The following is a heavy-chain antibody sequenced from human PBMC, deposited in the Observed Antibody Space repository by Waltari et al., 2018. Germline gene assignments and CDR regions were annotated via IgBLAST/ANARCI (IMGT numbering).Heavy chain of an antibody. V-gene: IGHV3-74*01. J-gene: IGHJ4*02. CDR2: ISGDGGST. CDR3: AREGGGFDYTPDY. CDR1: GFAFRKHY. Sequence: EVKLEESGGGLVETGGSRRLAWEASGFAFRKHYMHWVRQGPGKGLVWVSRISGDGGSTSYADSVKGRFTISRDNSKNTLYLQMNSFRAEDTGIYYCAREGGGFDYTPDYWGQGTLVTVSS. D-gene: IGHD5-12*01.